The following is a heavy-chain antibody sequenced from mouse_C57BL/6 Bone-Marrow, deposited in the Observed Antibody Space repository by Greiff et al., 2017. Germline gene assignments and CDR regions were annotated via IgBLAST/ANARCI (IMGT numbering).Heavy chain of an antibody. J-gene: IGHJ1*03. CDR2: IYPGSGST. CDR1: GYTFTSYW. CDR3: TNITTVVATRWYFDV. V-gene: IGHV1-55*01. D-gene: IGHD1-1*01. Sequence: QVPLQQPGAELVKPGASVKMSCKASGYTFTSYWITWVKQRPGQGLEWIGDIYPGSGSTNYNEKFKSKATLTVDTSSSTAYMQLSSLTSEDSAVYYCTNITTVVATRWYFDVWGTGTTVTVSS.